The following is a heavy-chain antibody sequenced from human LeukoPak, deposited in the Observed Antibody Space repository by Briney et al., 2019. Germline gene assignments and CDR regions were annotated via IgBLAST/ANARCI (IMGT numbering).Heavy chain of an antibody. V-gene: IGHV3-53*01. J-gene: IGHJ4*02. Sequence: GGSLRLSCAASGFTLSSNYMSWVRQAPGKGLEWVSVIYSGGSTYYADSVKGRFTISRDNSKNTLYLQMNSLRAEDTAVYYCASSPILSRFDYWGQGTLVTVSS. CDR2: IYSGGST. D-gene: IGHD3-3*01. CDR3: ASSPILSRFDY. CDR1: GFTLSSNY.